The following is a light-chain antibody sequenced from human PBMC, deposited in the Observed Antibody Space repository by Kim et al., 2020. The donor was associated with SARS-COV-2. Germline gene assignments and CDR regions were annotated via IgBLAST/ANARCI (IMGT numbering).Light chain of an antibody. Sequence: QSALTQPRSVSGSLGQSVTISCTGTSNDVGGYNYVSWYQQHPVKAPKLIIYDVTQRPSGVPDRFSGSKSGNTASLTISGLQAEDEADYYCCSYAGRYTSVVFGGGTQLTVL. CDR1: SNDVGGYNY. J-gene: IGLJ2*01. V-gene: IGLV2-11*01. CDR2: DVT. CDR3: CSYAGRYTSVV.